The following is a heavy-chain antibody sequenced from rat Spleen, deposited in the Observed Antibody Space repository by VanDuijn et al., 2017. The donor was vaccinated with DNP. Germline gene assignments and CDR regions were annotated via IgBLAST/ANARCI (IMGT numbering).Heavy chain of an antibody. Sequence: EVQLAESGGGLVQPGRSLKLSCAASGFTFRSYGMAWVRQAPTRGLEWVASISTSGEYTHYRDSVKGRFTISRDNARDTQYLQMDGLRSEDTATYYCVTGVYGNYRGWFPYWGQGTLVTVSS. CDR1: GFTFRSYG. CDR2: ISTSGEYT. CDR3: VTGVYGNYRGWFPY. D-gene: IGHD1-11*01. V-gene: IGHV5S13*01. J-gene: IGHJ3*01.